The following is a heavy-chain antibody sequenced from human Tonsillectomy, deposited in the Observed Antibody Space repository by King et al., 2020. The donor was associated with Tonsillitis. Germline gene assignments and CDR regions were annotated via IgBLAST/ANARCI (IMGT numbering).Heavy chain of an antibody. CDR2: IYYSGST. CDR3: ARRGYYDSSGFYYY. Sequence: LQLQESGPGLVKPSETLSLTCTVSGGSISSSSYYWGWIRQPPGKGLEWIGSIYYSGSTYYNPSLKSRVTISVDTSKNQFSLKLSSLTAADTAVYYCARRGYYDSSGFYYYWGQGTLVTVSS. CDR1: GGSISSSSYY. J-gene: IGHJ4*02. V-gene: IGHV4-39*01. D-gene: IGHD3-22*01.